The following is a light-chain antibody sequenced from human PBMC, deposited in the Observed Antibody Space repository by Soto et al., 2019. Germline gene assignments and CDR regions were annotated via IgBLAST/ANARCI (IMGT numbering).Light chain of an antibody. CDR3: QQYAASPRT. J-gene: IGKJ1*01. CDR1: QSVSNNY. CDR2: GAS. V-gene: IGKV3-20*01. Sequence: EVVLTQSPGTLSLSPRERATLSCRASQSVSNNYLAWYQHKPGQAPRLLIYGASNRAPGIADRFSGSGSGPDFTLVISRLEPEEFAVCYCQQYAASPRTFGQGTVVEVK.